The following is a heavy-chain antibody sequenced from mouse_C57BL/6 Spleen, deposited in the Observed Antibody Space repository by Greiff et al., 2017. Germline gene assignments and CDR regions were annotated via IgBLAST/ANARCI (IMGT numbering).Heavy chain of an antibody. D-gene: IGHD2-4*01. J-gene: IGHJ1*03. V-gene: IGHV1-55*01. Sequence: VKLQQPGAELVKPGASVKMSCKASGYTFTSYWITWVKQRPGQGLEWIGDIYPGSGSTNYNEKFKSKATLTVDTSSSTAYMQLSSLTSEDSAVYYCARAPYDYDLYWYFDVWGTGTTVTVSS. CDR3: ARAPYDYDLYWYFDV. CDR2: IYPGSGST. CDR1: GYTFTSYW.